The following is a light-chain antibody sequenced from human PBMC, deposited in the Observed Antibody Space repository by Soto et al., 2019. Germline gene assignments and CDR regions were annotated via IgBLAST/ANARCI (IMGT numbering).Light chain of an antibody. CDR2: KAS. V-gene: IGKV1-5*03. Sequence: DIPMTQSPSTLSASVGDRVTITCRASQSISSWLAWYQQKPGRAPKLLIYKASSLESGVPSRFSGSGSGTEFTLTISSLQPDDSATYYCQQYNRFRTFGQGTKVEIK. CDR1: QSISSW. J-gene: IGKJ1*01. CDR3: QQYNRFRT.